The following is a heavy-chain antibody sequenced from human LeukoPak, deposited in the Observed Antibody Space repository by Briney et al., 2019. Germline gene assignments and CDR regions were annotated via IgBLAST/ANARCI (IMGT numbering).Heavy chain of an antibody. D-gene: IGHD3-22*01. V-gene: IGHV3-21*01. J-gene: IGHJ4*02. CDR3: ARSAGKDYYDSSGYSDY. Sequence: GGSLRLSCAASGFTFSNYAMNWVRQAPGKGLEWVSVFSRDGSTTYYADSVKGRFTISRDNAKNSLYLQMNSLRAEDTAVYYCARSAGKDYYDSSGYSDYWGQGTLVTVSS. CDR1: GFTFSNYA. CDR2: FSRDGSTT.